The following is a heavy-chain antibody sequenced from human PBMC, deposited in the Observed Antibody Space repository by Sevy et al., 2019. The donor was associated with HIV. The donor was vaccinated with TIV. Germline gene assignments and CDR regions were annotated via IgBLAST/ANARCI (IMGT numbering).Heavy chain of an antibody. CDR1: GGSISSYY. D-gene: IGHD3-10*01. J-gene: IGHJ6*02. CDR3: ARVRYYGSGSYYNVKNYYYYYGMDV. V-gene: IGHV4-59*01. Sequence: SETLSLTCTVSGGSISSYYWSWIRQPPGKGLEWIGYIYYSGSTNYNPSLKSRVTISVDTSKNQFSLKLSCVTAADTAVYYCARVRYYGSGSYYNVKNYYYYYGMDVWGQGTTVTVSS. CDR2: IYYSGST.